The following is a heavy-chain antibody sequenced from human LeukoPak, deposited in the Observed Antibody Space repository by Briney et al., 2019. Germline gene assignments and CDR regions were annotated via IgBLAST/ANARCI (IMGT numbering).Heavy chain of an antibody. CDR2: IYTSGST. CDR3: ARWRDIVVVPAAMGFDY. D-gene: IGHD2-2*01. CDR1: GGSISSGSYY. V-gene: IGHV4-61*02. Sequence: SETLSLTCTVSGGSISSGSYYWSWIRQPAGKGLEWIGRIYTSGSTNYNPSLKSRVTISVDRSKNQFSLKLSSVTAADTAVYYCARWRDIVVVPAAMGFDYWGQGTLVTVSS. J-gene: IGHJ4*02.